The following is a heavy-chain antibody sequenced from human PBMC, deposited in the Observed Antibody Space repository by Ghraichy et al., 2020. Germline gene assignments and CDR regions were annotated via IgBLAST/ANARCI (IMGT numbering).Heavy chain of an antibody. Sequence: GGSLRLSCAASGFTFSSFAMSWVRQAPGKGLEWVAAISGSNNIIHYADSVMGRFTISRDNPKNTLSLHMNSLRAEDTAVYYCAKGYSTAFYYDNSGFDHWGQGTLVAVSS. CDR2: ISGSNNII. J-gene: IGHJ4*02. D-gene: IGHD3-22*01. CDR3: AKGYSTAFYYDNSGFDH. V-gene: IGHV3-23*01. CDR1: GFTFSSFA.